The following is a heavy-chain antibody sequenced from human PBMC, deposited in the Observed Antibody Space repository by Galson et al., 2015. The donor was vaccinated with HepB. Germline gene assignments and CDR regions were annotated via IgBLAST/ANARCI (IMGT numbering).Heavy chain of an antibody. Sequence: SLRLSCAASGFTFSSYWMSWVRQAPGKGLEWVANIKQDGSEKYYVDSVKGRFTISRDNAKNSLYLQMNSLRAEDTAVYYCARDPGLYSSSWYPYYYYYYYYMDVWGKGTTVTVSS. J-gene: IGHJ6*03. CDR3: ARDPGLYSSSWYPYYYYYYYYMDV. D-gene: IGHD6-13*01. CDR1: GFTFSSYW. V-gene: IGHV3-7*01. CDR2: IKQDGSEK.